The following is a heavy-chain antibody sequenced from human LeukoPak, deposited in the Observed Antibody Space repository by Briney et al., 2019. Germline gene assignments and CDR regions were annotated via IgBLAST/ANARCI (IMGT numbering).Heavy chain of an antibody. D-gene: IGHD6-19*01. CDR1: GFAFSNYA. V-gene: IGHV3-23*01. CDR3: ARDGEIDSSGWYDYFDY. Sequence: GGSLRLSCAASGFAFSNYAMAWVRQALGKEPEWVSVITGGGADTYQIDSVKGRFTISRDNSKNTLYLQMNSLRAEDTAVYYCARDGEIDSSGWYDYFDYWGQGTLVTVSS. CDR2: ITGGGADT. J-gene: IGHJ4*02.